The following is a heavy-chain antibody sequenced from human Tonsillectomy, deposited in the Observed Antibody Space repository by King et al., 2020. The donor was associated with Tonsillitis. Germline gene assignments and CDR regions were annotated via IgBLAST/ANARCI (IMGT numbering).Heavy chain of an antibody. CDR2: ISSSRSTI. Sequence: EVQLVESGGGLVQPGGSLRLSCAASGFTFSSDSMNWVRQAPGKGLEWVSYISSSRSTIYYADSVKGRFTISRDNAKNSLYLQMNSLRAEDTAVYYCATSGYYYGSGSYSTYYFYGMDVWGQGTTVTVSS. CDR3: ATSGYYYGSGSYSTYYFYGMDV. J-gene: IGHJ6*02. CDR1: GFTFSSDS. V-gene: IGHV3-48*01. D-gene: IGHD3-10*01.